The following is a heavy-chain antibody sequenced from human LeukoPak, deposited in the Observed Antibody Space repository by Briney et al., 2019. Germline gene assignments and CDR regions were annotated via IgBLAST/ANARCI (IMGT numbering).Heavy chain of an antibody. CDR3: AQGGSEIYYFYHGLDV. D-gene: IGHD3-10*01. CDR2: ISYDGSNK. Sequence: PGGSLRLSCAASGFSFNSYAIHWVRQAPGKGLEWVTVISYDGSNKHYADSVRGRFTISRDNSKNTLYLQMSSLRAEDTAVYYCAQGGSEIYYFYHGLDVWGRGTTVTVSS. CDR1: GFSFNSYA. V-gene: IGHV3-30*18. J-gene: IGHJ6*02.